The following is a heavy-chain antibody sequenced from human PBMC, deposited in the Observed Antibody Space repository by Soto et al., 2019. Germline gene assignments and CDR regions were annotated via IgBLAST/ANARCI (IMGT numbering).Heavy chain of an antibody. CDR3: ARVSKLVAPKDGKRAYFFAMDV. J-gene: IGHJ6*02. Sequence: QVLLRESGPGLVKPSETLALTCAVSGDSVSSSDFYWTWIRQPPGKPLECIGYVYSTGTTSYSPSLKRRVTSSVDTSENQFSLKRRSVTAADAAVYFCARVSKLVAPKDGKRAYFFAMDVWGHGTTVTVS. D-gene: IGHD6-6*01. CDR2: VYSTGTT. V-gene: IGHV4-61*08. CDR1: GDSVSSSDFY.